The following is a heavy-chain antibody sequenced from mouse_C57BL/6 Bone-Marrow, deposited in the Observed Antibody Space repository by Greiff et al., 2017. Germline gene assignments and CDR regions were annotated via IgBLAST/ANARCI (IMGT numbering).Heavy chain of an antibody. Sequence: VQLLESGPGLVKPSQSLFLTCSISGFPITSGYYWICIRQSPRKPLEWMGYITHSGETFYNPSLQSPISITRETSKIQFFLQLNSVTTEDTAMYYCAGVLPANWYFDVWGTGTTVTVSS. D-gene: IGHD2-10*01. CDR2: ITHSGET. J-gene: IGHJ1*03. CDR1: GFPITSGYY. V-gene: IGHV12-3*01. CDR3: AGVLPANWYFDV.